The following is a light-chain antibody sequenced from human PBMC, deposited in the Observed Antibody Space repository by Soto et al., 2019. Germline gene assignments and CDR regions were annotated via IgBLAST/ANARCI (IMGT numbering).Light chain of an antibody. V-gene: IGKV1-39*01. CDR1: QTVGSS. Sequence: DIQMTQSPASLSASFGDRVTIICRASQTVGSSLNWYQHKPGKAPKVLIYAASNLQTGVPSRFSGSGSGTEFTLTISSLQPDDFETYYCQHYNSYSAAFGQGTKVDIK. J-gene: IGKJ1*01. CDR2: AAS. CDR3: QHYNSYSAA.